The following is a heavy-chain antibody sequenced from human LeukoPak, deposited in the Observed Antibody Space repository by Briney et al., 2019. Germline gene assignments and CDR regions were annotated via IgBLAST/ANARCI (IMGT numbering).Heavy chain of an antibody. CDR1: GGSISSGDYF. Sequence: TSETLSLTCTVSGGSISSGDYFWSWIRQHPERGLEWIGYIYNTGNTYCNPSLKSRVTLSVDTSKNQFSLKLTSVTAADTAVYYCARRGGGRWFDPWGQGTLVTVSS. CDR2: IYNTGNT. D-gene: IGHD3-16*01. CDR3: ARRGGGRWFDP. V-gene: IGHV4-31*03. J-gene: IGHJ5*02.